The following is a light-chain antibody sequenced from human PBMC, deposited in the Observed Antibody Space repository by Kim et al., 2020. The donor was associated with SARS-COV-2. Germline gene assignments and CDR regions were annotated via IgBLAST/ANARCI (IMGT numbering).Light chain of an antibody. Sequence: QSITISCTGPSSDVVGYKYVSWYQQHPGKAPKLVIYEVSNRPSGVSNRFSGSKSGNTASLTISGLQAEDEADYYCSSYIRGSTNYVFGTGTQLTVL. J-gene: IGLJ1*01. CDR3: SSYIRGSTNYV. CDR1: SSDVVGYKY. CDR2: EVS. V-gene: IGLV2-14*01.